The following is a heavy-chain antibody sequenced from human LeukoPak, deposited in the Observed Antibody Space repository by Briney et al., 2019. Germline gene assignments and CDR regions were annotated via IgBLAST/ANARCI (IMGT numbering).Heavy chain of an antibody. D-gene: IGHD4-11*01. CDR3: ARYYDYGNYKYFQY. J-gene: IGHJ1*01. CDR1: GYSFTIYW. CDR2: IDPSDSYT. V-gene: IGHV5-10-1*01. Sequence: GESLNISCKCSGYSFTIYWISWVRPMPGKCLEWMGRIDPSDSYTYSSPSFQGHVTISADKSISTAYLQWSSLKASDTAMYYCARYYDYGNYKYFQYWGQGTLVTVSS.